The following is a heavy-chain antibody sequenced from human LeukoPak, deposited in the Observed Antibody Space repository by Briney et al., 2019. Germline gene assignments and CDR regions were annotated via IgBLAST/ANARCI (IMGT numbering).Heavy chain of an antibody. Sequence: GSLRLSCAASGFIFSNAWMNWVRQAPGKGLEWVGRVKSKYDGGTLDYAPPVKGRFSISRDDAKNTVYLQMNSLKTEDTAIYYCSTGGCFFDYWGQGILVTVSS. CDR3: STGGCFFDY. J-gene: IGHJ4*02. V-gene: IGHV3-15*07. CDR2: VKSKYDGGTL. CDR1: GFIFSNAW.